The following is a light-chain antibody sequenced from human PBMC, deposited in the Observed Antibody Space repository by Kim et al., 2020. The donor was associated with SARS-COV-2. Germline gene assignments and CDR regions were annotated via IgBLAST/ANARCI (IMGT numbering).Light chain of an antibody. J-gene: IGLJ3*02. CDR1: SNNVGDQG. CDR3: SAWDRRLSAWV. CDR2: RNN. Sequence: PTATLTCPGDSNNVGDQGATWLQQHQGHPPKLLSYRNNNRPSGISERFSASRSGNTASLTIAGLQPDDEGDYYCSAWDRRLSAWVFGEGTQLTVL. V-gene: IGLV10-54*04.